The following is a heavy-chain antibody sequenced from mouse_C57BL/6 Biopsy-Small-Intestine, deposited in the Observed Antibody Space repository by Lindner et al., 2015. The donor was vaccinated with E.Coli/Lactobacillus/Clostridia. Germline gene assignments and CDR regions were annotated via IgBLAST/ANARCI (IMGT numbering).Heavy chain of an antibody. CDR1: GFSFNTYA. Sequence: VQLQESGGGLVQPKGSLKLSCAASGFSFNTYAMNWVRQAPGKGLEWVARIRSKSNNYATYYADSVKDRFTISRDDSESMLYLQMNNLKTEDTAMYYCVRRGGYDVNYAMDYWGQGTSVTVSS. J-gene: IGHJ4*01. CDR2: IRSKSNNYAT. CDR3: VRRGGYDVNYAMDY. D-gene: IGHD2-2*01. V-gene: IGHV10-1*01.